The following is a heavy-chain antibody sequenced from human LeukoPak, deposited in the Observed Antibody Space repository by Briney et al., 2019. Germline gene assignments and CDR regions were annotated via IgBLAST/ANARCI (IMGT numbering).Heavy chain of an antibody. V-gene: IGHV1-69*02. CDR1: GGTFSSYT. J-gene: IGHJ4*02. Sequence: SVKVSCKASGGTFSSYTISWVRQAPGQGLEWMGRIIPIFGIANYAQKFQGRVTITADKSTSTAYMELSSLRSEDTAVYYCARVEYCSGGSCLDYWGQGTLVTVSS. CDR2: IIPIFGIA. D-gene: IGHD2-15*01. CDR3: ARVEYCSGGSCLDY.